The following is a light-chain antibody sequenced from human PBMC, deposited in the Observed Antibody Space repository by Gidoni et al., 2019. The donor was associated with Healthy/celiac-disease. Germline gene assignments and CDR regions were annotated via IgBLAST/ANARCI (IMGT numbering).Light chain of an antibody. V-gene: IGKV3-11*01. CDR3: QQRSNWHL. Sequence: EIVLTQSPATLSLSPGERATLACRASQSVSSYLAWYQQKPGQAPRLRIYDASNRATGIPARFSGSGSGTDFTLTISSLEPEDFAVYYCQQRSNWHLFXGXTKVEIK. CDR2: DAS. CDR1: QSVSSY. J-gene: IGKJ4*01.